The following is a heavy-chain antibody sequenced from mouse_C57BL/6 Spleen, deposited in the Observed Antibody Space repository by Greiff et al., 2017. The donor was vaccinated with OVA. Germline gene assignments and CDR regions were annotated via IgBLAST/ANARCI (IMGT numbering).Heavy chain of an antibody. J-gene: IGHJ2*01. Sequence: VQVVESGAELVKPGASVKISCKASGYAFSSYWMNWVKQRPGKGLEWIGQIYPGDGDTNYNGKFKGKATLTADKSSSTAYMQLSSLTSEDSAVYFCARSTMVTTHYLDYWGQGTTLTVSS. CDR1: GYAFSSYW. D-gene: IGHD2-2*01. CDR2: IYPGDGDT. CDR3: ARSTMVTTHYLDY. V-gene: IGHV1-80*01.